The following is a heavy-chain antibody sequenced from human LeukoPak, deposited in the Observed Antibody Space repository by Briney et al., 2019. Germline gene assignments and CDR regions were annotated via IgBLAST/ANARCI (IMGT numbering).Heavy chain of an antibody. V-gene: IGHV3-23*01. CDR1: GFTFSSYA. CDR3: TKESASGSRYSFDY. D-gene: IGHD2-15*01. CDR2: ISGSGGST. Sequence: GGSLRLSCAASGFTFSSYAMSWVRQAPGKGLEWVSAISGSGGSTYYADSVKGRFTISRDNSKNTLYLQMNSLRGEDTAIYYCTKESASGSRYSFDYWGQGTLVTVSS. J-gene: IGHJ4*02.